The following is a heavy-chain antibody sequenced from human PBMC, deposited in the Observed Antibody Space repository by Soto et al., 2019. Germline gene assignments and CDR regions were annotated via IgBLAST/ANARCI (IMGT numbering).Heavy chain of an antibody. D-gene: IGHD3-22*01. CDR3: AKDAPYYYDSSGYYGPFDY. J-gene: IGHJ4*02. V-gene: IGHV3-30*18. Sequence: PGGSLRLSCAASGCTFSSYVIHWVRQAPGKGLEWVALISYDGSNKYYADSVKGRFTISRDNSKNTLYLQMNSLRAEDTAMYYCAKDAPYYYDSSGYYGPFDYWGQGTLVTVSS. CDR1: GCTFSSYV. CDR2: ISYDGSNK.